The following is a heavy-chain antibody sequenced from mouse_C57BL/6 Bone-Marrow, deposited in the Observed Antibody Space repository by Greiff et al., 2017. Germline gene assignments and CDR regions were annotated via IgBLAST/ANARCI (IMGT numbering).Heavy chain of an antibody. CDR3: AREGGYFYFDY. CDR2: ISSGSSTT. CDR1: GFTFSDYG. V-gene: IGHV5-17*01. J-gene: IGHJ2*01. D-gene: IGHD2-3*01. Sequence: EVKLLESGAGLVKPGGSLKLSCAASGFTFSDYGMHWVRQAPEKGLEWVAYISSGSSTTYYADTVKGRFTFSRDNAKNTLFLQLTRLRSEDTAMYYGAREGGYFYFDYWGQGTTLTVSS.